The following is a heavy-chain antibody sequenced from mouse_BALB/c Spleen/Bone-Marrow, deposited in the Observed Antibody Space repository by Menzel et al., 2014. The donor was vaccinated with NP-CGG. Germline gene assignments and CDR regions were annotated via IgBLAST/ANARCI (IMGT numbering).Heavy chain of an antibody. V-gene: IGHV1-22*01. CDR3: ARGRWYY. J-gene: IGHJ2*01. CDR1: GYTFTDYT. Sequence: EVKLMESGPELVKPGASVKISCKTSGYTFTDYTLHWVKQSHGKSLEWIGGVNPNIGGTSYNQKFKGKASLTVNKSSTTAYVELRSPTSEDSAVYYCARGRWYYWGQGTTLTVSS. CDR2: VNPNIGGT. D-gene: IGHD2-3*01.